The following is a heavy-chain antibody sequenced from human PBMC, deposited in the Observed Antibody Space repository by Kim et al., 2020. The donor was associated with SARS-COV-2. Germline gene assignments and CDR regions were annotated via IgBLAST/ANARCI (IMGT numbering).Heavy chain of an antibody. J-gene: IGHJ4*02. Sequence: SETLSLTCTVSGGSISSYYWSWIRQPPGKGLEWIGYIYYSGSTNYNPSLKSRVTISVDTSKNQFSLKLSSVTAADTAVYYCASSGYDYYFDYWGQGTLV. CDR3: ASSGYDYYFDY. V-gene: IGHV4-59*08. CDR1: GGSISSYY. D-gene: IGHD5-12*01. CDR2: IYYSGST.